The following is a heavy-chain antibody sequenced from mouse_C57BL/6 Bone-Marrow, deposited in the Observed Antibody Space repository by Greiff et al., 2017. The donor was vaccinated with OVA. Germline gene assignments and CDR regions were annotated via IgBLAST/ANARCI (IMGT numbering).Heavy chain of an antibody. CDR1: GYTFTSYW. CDR2: IYPGNSDT. Sequence: EVQLQQSGTVLARPGASVKMSCKTSGYTFTSYWMHWVKQRPGQGLEWIGAIYPGNSDTSYNQKFKGKAKLTAVTSASTAYMELSSLTNEDSAVYYCTIYYDYDGVFFAYWGQGTLVTVSA. D-gene: IGHD2-4*01. V-gene: IGHV1-5*01. CDR3: TIYYDYDGVFFAY. J-gene: IGHJ3*01.